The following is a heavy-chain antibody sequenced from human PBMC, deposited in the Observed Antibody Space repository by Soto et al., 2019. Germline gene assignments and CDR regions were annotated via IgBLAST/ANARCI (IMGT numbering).Heavy chain of an antibody. CDR2: ISSSSSYI. D-gene: IGHD3-3*01. Sequence: GGSLRLSCAASGFTFSSYSMNWVRQAPGKGLEWVSSISSSSSYIYYADSVKGRFTISRDNAKNSLYLQMNSLRAEDTAVYYCASSNYDFWSGHENYFDYWGQGTLVTVSS. CDR1: GFTFSSYS. J-gene: IGHJ4*02. V-gene: IGHV3-21*01. CDR3: ASSNYDFWSGHENYFDY.